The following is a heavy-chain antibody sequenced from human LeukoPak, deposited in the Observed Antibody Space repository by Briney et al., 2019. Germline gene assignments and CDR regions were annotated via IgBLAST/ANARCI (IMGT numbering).Heavy chain of an antibody. CDR1: GFTFSNYG. V-gene: IGHV3-23*01. CDR3: AKTNDEAFSEYFQH. D-gene: IGHD1-1*01. CDR2: ISGSGGST. Sequence: GGSLRLSCAASGFTFSNYGMSWVRQAPGKGLEWVSRISGSGGSTYYADSAKGRFISSRDNSKNTLYLQMNSLRAEDTAVYYCAKTNDEAFSEYFQHWGQGTLVTVSS. J-gene: IGHJ1*01.